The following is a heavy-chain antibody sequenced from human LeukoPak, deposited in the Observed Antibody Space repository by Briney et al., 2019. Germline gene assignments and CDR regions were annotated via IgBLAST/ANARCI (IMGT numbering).Heavy chain of an antibody. V-gene: IGHV4-39*02. Sequence: SETLSLTCTVSGGSISSSSYYWGWIRQPPGKGLEWIGSIYYSGSTYYNPSLKSRVTISVDTSKNQFSLKLSPVTAADTAVYYCARDLTEASKFTIFGHWGQGTLVTVSS. J-gene: IGHJ4*02. D-gene: IGHD3-3*01. CDR3: ARDLTEASKFTIFGH. CDR2: IYYSGST. CDR1: GGSISSSSYY.